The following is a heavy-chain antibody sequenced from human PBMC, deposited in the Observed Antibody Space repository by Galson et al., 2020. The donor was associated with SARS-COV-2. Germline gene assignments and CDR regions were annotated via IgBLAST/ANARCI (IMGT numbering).Heavy chain of an antibody. D-gene: IGHD2-2*01. Sequence: GGSLRLSCAASGLTVSTYAMSWVRQAPGKGLEWVSAISGSGGSTYYADSVQGRFTISRDISKNRVYLQMNYLRAEDTAVYYCAKDWESVVVPAFDYWGQGTLVTVSS. CDR1: GLTVSTYA. J-gene: IGHJ4*02. V-gene: IGHV3-23*01. CDR2: ISGSGGST. CDR3: AKDWESVVVPAFDY.